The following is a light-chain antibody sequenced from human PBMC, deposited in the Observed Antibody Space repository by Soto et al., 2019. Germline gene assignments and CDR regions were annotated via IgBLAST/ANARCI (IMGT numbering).Light chain of an antibody. V-gene: IGLV2-14*01. CDR3: SSYTSIITLYV. Sequence: QSALTQPASVSGSPGQSITISCTGTSSDVGGHNYVSWYQQHPGKAPKLMIYEVSNRPSGVSNRFSGSKSGNTASLTISGLQAEDEADYYCSSYTSIITLYVFGSGTKVTVL. CDR2: EVS. CDR1: SSDVGGHNY. J-gene: IGLJ1*01.